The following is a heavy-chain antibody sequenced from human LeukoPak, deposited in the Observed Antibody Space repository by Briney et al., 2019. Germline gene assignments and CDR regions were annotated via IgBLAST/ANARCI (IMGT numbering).Heavy chain of an antibody. V-gene: IGHV1-69*05. CDR1: GGTFSRYA. CDR3: AREVADGTHGYYCS. J-gene: IGHJ5*02. CDR2: VIPVFGSP. D-gene: IGHD3-3*01. Sequence: GASVKVSCKASGGTFSRYAINWVRQAPGHGLEWMGGVIPVFGSPNYPRKFQGRVTITTDESSNTAYMELNRLKSDDTAIYYCAREVADGTHGYYCSWGQGTPVTVSS.